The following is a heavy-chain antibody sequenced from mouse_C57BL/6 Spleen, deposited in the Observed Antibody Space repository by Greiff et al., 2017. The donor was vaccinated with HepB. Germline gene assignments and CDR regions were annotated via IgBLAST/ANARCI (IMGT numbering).Heavy chain of an antibody. Sequence: QVQLQQPGAELVRPGTSVKLSCKASGYTFTSYWMHWVKQRPGQGLEWIGVIDPSDSYTNYNQKFKGKATLTVDTSSSTAYMQLSSLTSEDSAVYYCARSDSYYYGSSYDYWGQGTTLTVSS. CDR1: GYTFTSYW. D-gene: IGHD1-1*01. CDR3: ARSDSYYYGSSYDY. V-gene: IGHV1-59*01. CDR2: IDPSDSYT. J-gene: IGHJ2*01.